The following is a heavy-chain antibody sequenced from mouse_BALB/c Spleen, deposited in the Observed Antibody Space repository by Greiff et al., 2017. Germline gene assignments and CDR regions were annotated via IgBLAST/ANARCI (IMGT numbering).Heavy chain of an antibody. D-gene: IGHD2-10*01. CDR3: ARGAYYGNYGAMDY. J-gene: IGHJ4*01. Sequence: DVKLVESGGGLVKLGGSLKLSCAASGFTFSSYYMSWVRQTPEKRLELVAAINSNGGSTYYPDTVKGRFTISRDNAKNTLYLQMSSLKSEDTALYYCARGAYYGNYGAMDYWGQGTSVTVSS. CDR2: INSNGGST. CDR1: GFTFSSYY. V-gene: IGHV5-6-2*01.